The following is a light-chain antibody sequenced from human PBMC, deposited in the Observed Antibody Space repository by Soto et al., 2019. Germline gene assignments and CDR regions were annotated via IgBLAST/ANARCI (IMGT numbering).Light chain of an antibody. V-gene: IGLV1-51*01. J-gene: IGLJ2*01. Sequence: QSVLTQPPSVSVAPGQKVTISCSGSSSNIGNNYVSWYQQLPGTAPKLLIYDYNKRPSGIPDRFSGSKSGTSATLGITGLQTGDEADYYCGTWDSSLSAVVFGGGTKLTVL. CDR3: GTWDSSLSAVV. CDR2: DYN. CDR1: SSNIGNNY.